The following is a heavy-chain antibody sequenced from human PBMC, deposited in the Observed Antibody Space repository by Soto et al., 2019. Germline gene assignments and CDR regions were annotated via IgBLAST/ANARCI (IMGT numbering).Heavy chain of an antibody. CDR3: AKEQLERHFGFDY. Sequence: EVPVLESGGGLVQPGGSLRLSCAASGITFSNYAMSWVRQAPGKGLEWVSGISDSGDGTYYANSVKGRFTISRDNSKNTLYLEMNSLGAEDTAVYYCAKEQLERHFGFDYWGQGTLVTVSS. V-gene: IGHV3-23*01. J-gene: IGHJ4*02. D-gene: IGHD1-1*01. CDR1: GITFSNYA. CDR2: ISDSGDGT.